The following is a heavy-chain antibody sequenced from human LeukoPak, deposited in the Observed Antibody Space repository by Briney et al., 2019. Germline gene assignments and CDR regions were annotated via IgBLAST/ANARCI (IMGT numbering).Heavy chain of an antibody. CDR3: ARDDSGSYYGDY. D-gene: IGHD1-26*01. CDR1: GGNFSSYA. Sequence: SVKVSCKASGGNFSSYAISWVRQAPGQGLEWMGRIIPIFGIANYAQKFQGRVTITADKSTSTAYMELSSLRSEDTAVYYCARDDSGSYYGDYWGQGTLVTVSS. V-gene: IGHV1-69*04. CDR2: IIPIFGIA. J-gene: IGHJ4*02.